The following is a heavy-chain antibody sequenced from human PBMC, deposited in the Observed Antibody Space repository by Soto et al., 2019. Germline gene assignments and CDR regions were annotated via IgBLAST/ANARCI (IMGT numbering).Heavy chain of an antibody. CDR1: GGSISSGGYY. J-gene: IGHJ6*02. CDR2: IYYSGST. Sequence: SETLSLTCTVSGGSISSGGYYWSWIRQHPGKGLEWIGYIYYSGSTYYNPSLKSRVTISVDTSKNQFSLKLSSVTAADTAVYYCARDRFRVVRGVSYYYYGMDVWGQGTTVTVSS. V-gene: IGHV4-31*03. D-gene: IGHD3-10*01. CDR3: ARDRFRVVRGVSYYYYGMDV.